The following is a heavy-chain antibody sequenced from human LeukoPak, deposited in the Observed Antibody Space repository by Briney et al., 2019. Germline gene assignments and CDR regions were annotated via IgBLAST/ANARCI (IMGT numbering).Heavy chain of an antibody. J-gene: IGHJ4*02. Sequence: ASVKVSCKASGYTFTSYYMHWVRQAPGQGLEWIGIINPTGGITRYAQKIQGRVTMTRDTSTSTVYMELSSLTSDDTAVYYCARGLWFGELNHWGQGTLVTVSS. V-gene: IGHV1-46*01. CDR3: ARGLWFGELNH. CDR2: INPTGGIT. CDR1: GYTFTSYY. D-gene: IGHD3-10*01.